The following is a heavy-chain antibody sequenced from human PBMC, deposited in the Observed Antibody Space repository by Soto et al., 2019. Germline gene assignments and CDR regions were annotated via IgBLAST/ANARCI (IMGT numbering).Heavy chain of an antibody. CDR2: IYDNVKT. D-gene: IGHD1-1*01. Sequence: PXETLSLTCGVSGGSVRSGGSYWTWLRQDPRKGLEWIGYIYDNVKTDYNPSLRSRTRISVDTSKNQFSLDLRSVTAADTAVYYCARGTSANSYFDYWGQGKTVTVSS. CDR3: ARGTSANSYFDY. V-gene: IGHV4-31*11. J-gene: IGHJ4*02. CDR1: GGSVRSGGSY.